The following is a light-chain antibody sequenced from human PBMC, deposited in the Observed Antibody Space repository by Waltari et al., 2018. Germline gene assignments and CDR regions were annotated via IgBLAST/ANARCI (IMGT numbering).Light chain of an antibody. V-gene: IGKV3-11*01. CDR3: LQRSLWPWT. J-gene: IGKJ1*01. Sequence: IVLTQSPATLSLSPGERATLSCRASQTVSPYLAWFQQKPGQAPRLLIYDASTRAPGIPARFSGSGSGTDFSLTISSLEPEDFAVYYCLQRSLWPWTFGQGTKVAVK. CDR2: DAS. CDR1: QTVSPY.